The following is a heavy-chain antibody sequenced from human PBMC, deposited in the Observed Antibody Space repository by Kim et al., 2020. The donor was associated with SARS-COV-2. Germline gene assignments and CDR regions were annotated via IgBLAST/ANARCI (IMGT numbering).Heavy chain of an antibody. J-gene: IGHJ4*02. CDR3: ARGWRATGNLSPLDF. D-gene: IGHD3-9*01. CDR2: IVPLFSTL. V-gene: IGHV1-69*06. CDR1: RDNFNNYA. Sequence: SSVKVSCKTSRDNFNNYAINWLRQAPGQGLQWMGGIVPLFSTLNYAQKFEGRLTITADRSTDTVYMKLTSLRSDDTAVYYCARGWRATGNLSPLDFWGPGTLVTVSS.